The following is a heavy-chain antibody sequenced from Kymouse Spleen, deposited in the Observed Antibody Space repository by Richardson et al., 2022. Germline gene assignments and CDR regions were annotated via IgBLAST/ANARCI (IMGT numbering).Heavy chain of an antibody. CDR3: AREKYDILTGYYTNWFDP. J-gene: IGHJ5*02. D-gene: IGHD3-9*01. Sequence: EVQLVESGGGLVQPGGSLRLSCAASGFTFSSYWMHWVRQAPGKGLVWVSRINSDGSSTSYADSVKGRFTISRDNAKNTLYLQMNSLRAEDTAVYYCAREKYDILTGYYTNWFDPWGQGTLVTVSS. CDR2: INSDGSST. CDR1: GFTFSSYW. V-gene: IGHV3-74*01.